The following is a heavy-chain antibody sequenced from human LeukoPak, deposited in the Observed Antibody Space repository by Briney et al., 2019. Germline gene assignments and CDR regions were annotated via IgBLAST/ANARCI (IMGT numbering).Heavy chain of an antibody. D-gene: IGHD3-10*01. CDR1: GGSISSSSYY. J-gene: IGHJ5*02. CDR3: ARGVPMVRGVIITSTKNWFDP. V-gene: IGHV4-39*07. CDR2: INHSGST. Sequence: SETLSLTCTVSGGSISSSSYYWSWIRQPPGKGLEWIGEINHSGSTNYNPSLKSRVTISVDTSKNQFSLRLSSVTAADTAVYYCARGVPMVRGVIITSTKNWFDPWGQGTLVTVSS.